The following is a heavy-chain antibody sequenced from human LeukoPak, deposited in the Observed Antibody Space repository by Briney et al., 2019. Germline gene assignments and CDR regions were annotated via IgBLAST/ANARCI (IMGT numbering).Heavy chain of an antibody. CDR1: GFTVSSNY. D-gene: IGHD1-20*01. V-gene: IGHV3-30*18. J-gene: IGHJ4*02. CDR3: AKGDNYKPLYFDN. Sequence: GSLRLSCAASGFTVSSNYMSWVRQAPGKGLEWVAVIFYDRGKKFYADSVEGRFTISSDNSKNTLYLQMNSMRDEDTAVYYCAKGDNYKPLYFDNWGQGSLVTVSA. CDR2: IFYDRGKK.